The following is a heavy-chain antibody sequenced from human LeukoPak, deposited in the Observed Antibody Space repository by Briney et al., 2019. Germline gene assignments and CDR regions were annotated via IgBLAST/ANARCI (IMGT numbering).Heavy chain of an antibody. V-gene: IGHV3-7*01. CDR3: ARGGPTYYYDSSGYYFDY. CDR2: IKQDGSEK. J-gene: IGHJ4*02. CDR1: GFTFSSYW. D-gene: IGHD3-22*01. Sequence: PGGSLRLSCAASGFTFSSYWMSWVRQAPGKGLEWVANIKQDGSEKYYVDSVKGRFTISRDNAKNSLYLQMNSLRAEDTAVYYCARGGPTYYYDSSGYYFDYWGQGTLVTVSS.